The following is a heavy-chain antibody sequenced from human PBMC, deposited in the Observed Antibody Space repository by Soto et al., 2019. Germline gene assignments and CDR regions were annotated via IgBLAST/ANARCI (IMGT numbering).Heavy chain of an antibody. CDR1: GFTFDDYA. Sequence: SLKISCAASGFTFDDYAMHWVRQAPGKGLEWVSGISWNSGSIGYADSVKGRFTISRDNAKNSLYLQMNSLRAEDTALYYCAKGKPPLLPWG. CDR3: AKGKPPLLP. D-gene: IGHD3-10*01. CDR2: ISWNSGSI. V-gene: IGHV3-9*01. J-gene: IGHJ5*02.